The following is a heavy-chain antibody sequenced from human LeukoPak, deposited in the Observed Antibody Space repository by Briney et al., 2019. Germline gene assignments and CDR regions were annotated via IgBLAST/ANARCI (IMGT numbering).Heavy chain of an antibody. J-gene: IGHJ4*02. V-gene: IGHV1-69*13. CDR2: IIPIFGTA. Sequence: GASAKVSRKASGGTFSSYAISWVRQAPGQGLEWMGGIIPIFGTANYAQKFQGRVTITADESTSTAYMELSSLRSEDTAVYYCTTDPPGLKDYGDFDYWGQGTLVTVSS. CDR3: TTDPPGLKDYGDFDY. D-gene: IGHD4-17*01. CDR1: GGTFSSYA.